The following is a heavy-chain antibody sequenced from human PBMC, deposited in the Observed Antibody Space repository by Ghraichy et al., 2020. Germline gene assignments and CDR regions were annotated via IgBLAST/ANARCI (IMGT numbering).Heavy chain of an antibody. J-gene: IGHJ6*02. V-gene: IGHV3-23*01. D-gene: IGHD6-19*01. CDR3: AKGNVGSSGYDYGVDV. CDR2: ISGSGGST. CDR1: GFTFSNYA. Sequence: GGSLRLSCAASGFTFSNYAMSWVRQAPGKGLEWVSAISGSGGSTYYVDYVKGRFTISRDNSKNTLYLQMNSLRAEDTAVYYCAKGNVGSSGYDYGVDVWGQGTTVTVSS.